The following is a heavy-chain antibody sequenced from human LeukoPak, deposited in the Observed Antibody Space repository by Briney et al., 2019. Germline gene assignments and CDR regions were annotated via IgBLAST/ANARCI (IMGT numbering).Heavy chain of an antibody. CDR1: GGTFSSYA. V-gene: IGHV1-69*04. CDR3: VVDPIAAAGTGPQYFDY. J-gene: IGHJ4*02. Sequence: ASVKVSCKASGGTFSSYAISWVRQAPGQGLEWMGRIIPILGISNYAQKFQGRVTITADKSTSTAYMELSSLRSEDTAVYYCVVDPIAAAGTGPQYFDYWGQGTLVTVSS. D-gene: IGHD6-13*01. CDR2: IIPILGIS.